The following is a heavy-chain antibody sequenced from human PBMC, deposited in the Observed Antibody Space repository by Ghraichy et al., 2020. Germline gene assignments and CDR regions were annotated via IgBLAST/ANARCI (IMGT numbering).Heavy chain of an antibody. Sequence: SQTLSLTCTVSGDSISSSTYYWSWVRQYPGKGLEWIGYIHYSGSTHYNPSLKSRVSFSVDKSKNQFSLKVTSVTAADTAVYYCVGDKGIAEAGYYHGMDVWGQGTTVPASS. V-gene: IGHV4-31*02. CDR1: GDSISSSTYY. CDR2: IHYSGST. D-gene: IGHD6-13*01. J-gene: IGHJ6*02. CDR3: VGDKGIAEAGYYHGMDV.